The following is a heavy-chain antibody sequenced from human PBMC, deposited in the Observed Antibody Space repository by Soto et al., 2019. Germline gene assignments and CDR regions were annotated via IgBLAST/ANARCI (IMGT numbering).Heavy chain of an antibody. V-gene: IGHV3-23*01. CDR1: GFTFSSFA. J-gene: IGHJ4*02. CDR3: AKAFYSDGSRFYYLYYFDP. D-gene: IGHD3-22*01. CDR2: ISGYGGTA. Sequence: EVQLLESGGGLVQPGRSLRLSCGASGFTFSSFAMSWVRQAPGKGLECVSTISGYGGTAYYADSVKGRFTISRDNTKNTLYLQMNSLRGEDTAIYYCAKAFYSDGSRFYYLYYFDPWGQGAPVTVSS.